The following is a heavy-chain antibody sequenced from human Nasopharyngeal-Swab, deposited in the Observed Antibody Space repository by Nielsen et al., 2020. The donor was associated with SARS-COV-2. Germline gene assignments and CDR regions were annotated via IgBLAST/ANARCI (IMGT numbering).Heavy chain of an antibody. J-gene: IGHJ6*03. CDR1: GGSFSGYY. Sequence: SETLSLTCAVYGGSFSGYYWRWIRQPPGKGLEWIGEINHSGSTNYNPSLKSRVTISVDTSKNQFSLKLSSVTAADTAVYYCARGPLPRYCSGGSCYSRYYYYMDVWGKGTTVTVSS. V-gene: IGHV4-34*01. CDR2: INHSGST. D-gene: IGHD2-15*01. CDR3: ARGPLPRYCSGGSCYSRYYYYMDV.